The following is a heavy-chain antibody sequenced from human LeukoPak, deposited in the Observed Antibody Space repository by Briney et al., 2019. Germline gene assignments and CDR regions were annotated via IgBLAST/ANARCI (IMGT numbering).Heavy chain of an antibody. J-gene: IGHJ4*02. Sequence: PSQTLSLTCAVSGGSISSGGYSWSWIRQPPGKGLEWIAYIYYSGSTDYNPSLKSRVTMSLDTSKNQFSLKLSSVTAADTAVYYCARGFYGSAPFDYWGQGTLVTVSS. CDR2: IYYSGST. CDR1: GGSISSGGYS. CDR3: ARGFYGSAPFDY. V-gene: IGHV4-30-4*07. D-gene: IGHD3-10*01.